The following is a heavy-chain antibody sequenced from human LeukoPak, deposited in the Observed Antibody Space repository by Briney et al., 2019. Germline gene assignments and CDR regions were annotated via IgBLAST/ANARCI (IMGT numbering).Heavy chain of an antibody. D-gene: IGHD3-22*01. Sequence: PSETLSLTCTVSGGSISSSSYYWGWIRQPPGKGLEWIGSIYYSGSTYYNPSLKSRVTISVDTSKNQFSLKLSSVTAADTAVYYRARPYYYDSSGLNWFDPWGQGTLVTVSS. CDR3: ARPYYYDSSGLNWFDP. CDR2: IYYSGST. V-gene: IGHV4-39*01. J-gene: IGHJ5*02. CDR1: GGSISSSSYY.